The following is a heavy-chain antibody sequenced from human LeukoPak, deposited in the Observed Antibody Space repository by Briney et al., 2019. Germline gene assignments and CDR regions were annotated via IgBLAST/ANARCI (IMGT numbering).Heavy chain of an antibody. CDR3: ARRRFLEWLLYKETSFDY. Sequence: NPSETLSLTCAVSGGSISSSNWWSWVRQPPGKGLEWIGEIYHSGSTNYNPSLKSRVTISVDTSKNQFSLKLSSVTAADTAVYYCARRRFLEWLLYKETSFDYWGQGTLVTVSS. J-gene: IGHJ4*02. D-gene: IGHD3-3*01. CDR2: IYHSGST. V-gene: IGHV4-4*02. CDR1: GGSISSSNW.